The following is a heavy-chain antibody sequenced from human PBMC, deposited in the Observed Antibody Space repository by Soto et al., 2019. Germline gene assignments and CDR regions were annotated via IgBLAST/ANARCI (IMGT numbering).Heavy chain of an antibody. CDR1: GFSFSDSY. Sequence: GGSLRLSCAASGFSFSDSYMSWIRQAPGKGLEWVSHISSGSSYIKYADSVEGRFTISRDNAKNSLYLQMNSLRAEDTAVYFCARPYYYDSSGYYFTPDDAFDIWGQGTMVTVSS. CDR3: ARPYYYDSSGYYFTPDDAFDI. J-gene: IGHJ3*02. CDR2: ISSGSSYI. D-gene: IGHD3-22*01. V-gene: IGHV3-11*06.